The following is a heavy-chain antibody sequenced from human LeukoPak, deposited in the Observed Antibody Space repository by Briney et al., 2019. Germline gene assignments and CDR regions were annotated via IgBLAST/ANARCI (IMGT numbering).Heavy chain of an antibody. CDR1: GFTFSSYA. V-gene: IGHV3-23*01. J-gene: IGHJ4*02. D-gene: IGHD6-13*01. CDR3: AKDYGPKQLVFLDS. CDR2: ISGTGSST. Sequence: GGSLRLSCAASGFTFSSYAMSWVRQAPGKGLEWVSAISGTGSSTYSADSVKGRFTITRDNSKNTLYVQMNSLRGDDTAVYYCAKDYGPKQLVFLDSWGQGTLVTVSS.